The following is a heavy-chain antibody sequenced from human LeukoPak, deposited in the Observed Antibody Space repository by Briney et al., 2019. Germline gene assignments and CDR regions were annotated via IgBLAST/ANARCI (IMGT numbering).Heavy chain of an antibody. D-gene: IGHD1-14*01. J-gene: IGHJ6*02. CDR3: ARTEGQGYSYYALDL. CDR2: IYHSGTT. V-gene: IGHV4-4*02. Sequence: PSETLSLTCAVSGGSISSDNWWSWVRQPPGKGLEWIGEIYHSGTTNYNPSLKSRVTISLDKSKNQFSLKLSSVTAADTALYYCARTEGQGYSYYALDLWGQGTTVTVSS. CDR1: GGSISSDNW.